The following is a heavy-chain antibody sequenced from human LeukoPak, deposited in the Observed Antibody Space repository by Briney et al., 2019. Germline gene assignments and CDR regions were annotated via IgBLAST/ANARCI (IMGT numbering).Heavy chain of an antibody. CDR3: ARMTAGTSNYYDY. J-gene: IGHJ4*02. CDR1: GGSMSSSSYY. Sequence: SETLSLTCTVSGGSMSSSSYYWGWIRQPPGKGLEWIGSIYYSESTYQNPSLKSRVTISVDTSKNQFSLKLSSVTAADTAVYYCARMTAGTSNYYDYRGQGTLVTVSS. CDR2: IYYSEST. D-gene: IGHD1-1*01. V-gene: IGHV4-39*07.